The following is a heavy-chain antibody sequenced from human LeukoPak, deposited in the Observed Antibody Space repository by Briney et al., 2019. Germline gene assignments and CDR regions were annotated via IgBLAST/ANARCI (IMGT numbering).Heavy chain of an antibody. D-gene: IGHD6-13*01. J-gene: IGHJ4*02. CDR2: ISYSGGTT. CDR3: ARGRGSWYGVYFDY. CDR1: GFTFTSYA. V-gene: IGHV3-23*01. Sequence: TGGSLRLSCASSGFTFTSYAVSWVRQAPGKGLEWVSTISYSGGTTYHTDSVKGRFTISRDISKNTVYLQMNSLRTEDTAVYYCARGRGSWYGVYFDYWGQGTLVTVSS.